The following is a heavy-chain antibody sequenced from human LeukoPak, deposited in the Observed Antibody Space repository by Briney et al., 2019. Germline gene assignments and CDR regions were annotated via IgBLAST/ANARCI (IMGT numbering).Heavy chain of an antibody. J-gene: IGHJ4*02. CDR2: ISEDAGSNK. Sequence: GGSLRLSCAASGSTFSIYAFHWVRQAPGKGLEWVAFISEDAGSNKFYADSVKGRFTISRDNSRDTLYLQVNSLRAEDTAVYYCARDLRAIVVTAGPDYWGQGTLVTVSS. CDR1: GSTFSIYA. V-gene: IGHV3-30-3*01. CDR3: ARDLRAIVVTAGPDY. D-gene: IGHD4-23*01.